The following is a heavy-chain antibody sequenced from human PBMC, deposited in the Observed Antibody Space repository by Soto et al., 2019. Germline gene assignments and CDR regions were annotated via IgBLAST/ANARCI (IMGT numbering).Heavy chain of an antibody. Sequence: QVQLVQSGAEVKKPGASVKVSCKASGYTFTSYDINWVRQATGQGLEWMGWMNPNSGNTGYAQKFQGRVIMTRNTSISTAYMELSSLRSEDTAVYYCATRPGYYFGSGSSFFQHWGQGTLVTVSS. CDR3: ATRPGYYFGSGSSFFQH. CDR2: MNPNSGNT. V-gene: IGHV1-8*01. D-gene: IGHD3-10*01. CDR1: GYTFTSYD. J-gene: IGHJ1*01.